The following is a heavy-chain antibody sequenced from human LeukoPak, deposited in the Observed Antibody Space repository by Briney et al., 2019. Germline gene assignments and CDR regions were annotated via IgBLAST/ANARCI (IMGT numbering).Heavy chain of an antibody. CDR3: ARSPVEMTTVFDL. CDR2: IDHSGST. J-gene: IGHJ4*02. D-gene: IGHD5-24*01. V-gene: IGHV4-34*01. Sequence: SETLSLTCAVSGASFSGYYWTWIRQPPREGLEWIGEIDHSGSTNYNSSLKSRVTISVDTSKNRFSLNLSSVTAADTAVYFCARSPVEMTTVFDLWGQGTLVTVSS. CDR1: GASFSGYY.